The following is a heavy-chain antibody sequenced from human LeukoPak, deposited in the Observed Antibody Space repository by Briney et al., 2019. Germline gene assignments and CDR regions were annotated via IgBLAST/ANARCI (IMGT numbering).Heavy chain of an antibody. CDR3: ARDQGFAYCGGVCYSHAFDI. V-gene: IGHV3-30-3*01. J-gene: IGHJ3*02. CDR2: ISYDGSNK. CDR1: GFTFSSYA. Sequence: PGRSLRLSCAASGFTFSSYAMHWVRQAPGKGLEWVAVISYDGSNKYYADSVKGRFTISRDNSKNTLYLQMNSLRAEDTAVYYCARDQGFAYCGGVCYSHAFDIWGQGTMVTVS. D-gene: IGHD2-21*02.